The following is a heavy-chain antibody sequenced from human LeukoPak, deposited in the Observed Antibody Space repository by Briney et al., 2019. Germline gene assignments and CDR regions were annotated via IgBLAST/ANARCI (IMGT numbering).Heavy chain of an antibody. V-gene: IGHV4-4*07. CDR3: ARADTAMAPRGMDV. D-gene: IGHD5-18*01. J-gene: IGHJ6*02. CDR2: IYTSGST. CDR1: GGSISSYY. Sequence: PSETLSLTCTVSGGSISSYYWSWIRQPAGKGLEWMGRIYTSGSTNYNPSLKSRVTMSVDTSKNQFSLKLSSVTAADTAVYYCARADTAMAPRGMDVWGQGTTVTVSS.